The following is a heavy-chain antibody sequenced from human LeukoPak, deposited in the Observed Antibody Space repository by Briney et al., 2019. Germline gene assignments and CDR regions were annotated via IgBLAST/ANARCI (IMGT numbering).Heavy chain of an antibody. Sequence: SVKVSCKASGYTFTSYGISWVRQAPGQGLEWMGGIIPIFGTANYAQKFQGRVTITADESTSTAYMELSSLRSEDTAVYYCARVPFTRAPRGMDVWGQGTTVTVSS. CDR1: GYTFTSYG. CDR3: ARVPFTRAPRGMDV. CDR2: IIPIFGTA. J-gene: IGHJ6*02. V-gene: IGHV1-69*13.